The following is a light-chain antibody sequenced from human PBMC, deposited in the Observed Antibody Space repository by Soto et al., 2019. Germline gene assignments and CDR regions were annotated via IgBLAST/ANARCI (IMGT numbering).Light chain of an antibody. CDR1: QSISSW. CDR2: DAS. J-gene: IGKJ5*01. Sequence: DIPMTQSPSTLSASVGDRLTITCRASQSISSWLAWYQQKPGKPPKLLIYDASSLESGVPSRFSGSGAGTEFTLTISSLQPEDFATYYCLQHNSYPLTFGQGTRLEIK. CDR3: LQHNSYPLT. V-gene: IGKV1-5*01.